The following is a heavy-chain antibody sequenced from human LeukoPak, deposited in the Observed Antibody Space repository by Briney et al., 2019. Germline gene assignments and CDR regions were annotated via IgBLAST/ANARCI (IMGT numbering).Heavy chain of an antibody. Sequence: ASVTVSCKASAYTFTVCCIHWLRQAPGQGLEWIGWINPNIGATKYARKFQGRVTMTRDTSISTAYMEVSRLRSDDTVEYYRARGQLTDFLDYWGQGTLVTVSS. V-gene: IGHV1-2*02. CDR2: INPNIGAT. CDR1: AYTFTVCC. J-gene: IGHJ4*02. CDR3: ARGQLTDFLDY. D-gene: IGHD1-14*01.